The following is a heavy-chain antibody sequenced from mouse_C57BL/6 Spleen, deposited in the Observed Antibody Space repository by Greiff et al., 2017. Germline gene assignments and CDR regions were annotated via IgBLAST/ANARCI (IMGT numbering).Heavy chain of an antibody. CDR1: GFTFSSYG. CDR3: ARQPQGSSPWFAY. CDR2: ISSGGSYT. Sequence: EVMLVESGGDLVKPGGSLKLSCAASGFTFSSYGMSWVRQTPDKRLEWVATISSGGSYTYYPDSVKGRFTISRDNAKNTLYLQMSSLKSEDTAMYYCARQPQGSSPWFAYWGQGTLVTVSA. V-gene: IGHV5-6*01. D-gene: IGHD1-1*01. J-gene: IGHJ3*01.